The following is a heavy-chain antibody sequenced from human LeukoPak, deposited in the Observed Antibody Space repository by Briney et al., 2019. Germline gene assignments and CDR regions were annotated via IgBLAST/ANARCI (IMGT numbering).Heavy chain of an antibody. J-gene: IGHJ5*02. CDR3: ARAQEGCSRASCYLEP. V-gene: IGHV4-4*02. CDR1: GASISSTNW. CDR2: MRHSGRT. Sequence: SETLSLTCAISGASISSTNWWIWVRQPPGKGLEWIGEMRHSGRTNYNPSLKSRITISVDKSKNQVFLRLNSVAAADTALYYCARAQEGCSRASCYLEPWGQGTLVTVSS. D-gene: IGHD2-2*01.